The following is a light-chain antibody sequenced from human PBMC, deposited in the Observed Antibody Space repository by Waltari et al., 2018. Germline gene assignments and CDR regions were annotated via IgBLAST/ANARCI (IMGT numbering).Light chain of an antibody. CDR3: QVWDSRSDRA. V-gene: IGLV3-21*04. Sequence: SYVLTQPPSVSVAPGKTATITCGGGNIGRKSVHGYQQKAGQAPGVVIYFDNDRPSGVPERFSGSNSGDTATLTISRVEAGDEADYYCQVWDSRSDRAFGGGTKLTVL. CDR2: FDN. CDR1: NIGRKS. J-gene: IGLJ2*01.